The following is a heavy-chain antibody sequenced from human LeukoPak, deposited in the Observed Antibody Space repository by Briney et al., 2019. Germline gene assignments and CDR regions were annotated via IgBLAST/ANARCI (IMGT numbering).Heavy chain of an antibody. CDR3: ARGSSSGWFDP. CDR1: GFPVSSNY. D-gene: IGHD6-13*01. J-gene: IGHJ5*02. CDR2: IYSGGST. Sequence: PGGSLRLSCAASGFPVSSNYMSWVPQAPGEGLEGVSVIYSGGSTYYADSVNGRFTISRDNSKNTLYLQMNSLRAEDTAVYYCARGSSSGWFDPWGQGTLVTVSS. V-gene: IGHV3-66*02.